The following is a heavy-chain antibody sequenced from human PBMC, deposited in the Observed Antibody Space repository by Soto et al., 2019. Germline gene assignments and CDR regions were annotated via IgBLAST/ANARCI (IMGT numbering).Heavy chain of an antibody. J-gene: IGHJ5*02. Sequence: QVQLQESGPGLVKPSQTLSLTCTVSGGSISSGGYYWSWIRQHPGKGLEWIGYIYYSGSTYYNPSLKSRVTISVDTSKNQFSLKLSSVTAADTAVYYCARAIRYFDWSENSNWFDPWGQGTLVTVSS. CDR1: GGSISSGGYY. CDR3: ARAIRYFDWSENSNWFDP. D-gene: IGHD3-9*01. V-gene: IGHV4-31*03. CDR2: IYYSGST.